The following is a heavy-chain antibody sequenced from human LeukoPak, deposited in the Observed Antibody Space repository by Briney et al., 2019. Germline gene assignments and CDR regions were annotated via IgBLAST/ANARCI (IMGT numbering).Heavy chain of an antibody. J-gene: IGHJ6*02. Sequence: TSETLSLTCTVSGGSISSYYWSWIRQPPGKGLEWIGYIYYSGSTNYNPSLKSRVTISVDTSKNQFSLKLSSVTAADTAVYYCARFGKGLWFGGARHGMDVWGQGTTVTVSS. V-gene: IGHV4-59*01. CDR2: IYYSGST. D-gene: IGHD3-10*01. CDR3: ARFGKGLWFGGARHGMDV. CDR1: GGSISSYY.